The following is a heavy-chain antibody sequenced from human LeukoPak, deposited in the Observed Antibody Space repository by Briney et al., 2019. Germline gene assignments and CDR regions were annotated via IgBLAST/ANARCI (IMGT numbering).Heavy chain of an antibody. V-gene: IGHV3-7*04. Sequence: GGSLRLSCAASGFTFSRFWMSWVSQAPGKGLEWVANIKEDGSEKYYVDSVKGRFTISRDNAKNSLYLQMNSLRAEDAAVYYCAREFPYYDTSGYYYLDYWGQGTLVTVSS. J-gene: IGHJ4*02. CDR1: GFTFSRFW. CDR3: AREFPYYDTSGYYYLDY. CDR2: IKEDGSEK. D-gene: IGHD3-22*01.